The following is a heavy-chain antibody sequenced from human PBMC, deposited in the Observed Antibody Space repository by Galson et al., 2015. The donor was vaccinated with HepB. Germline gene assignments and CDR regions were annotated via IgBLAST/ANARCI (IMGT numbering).Heavy chain of an antibody. V-gene: IGHV3-30*18. CDR1: GFTFSSYG. CDR3: AKDLDTRSYADAFDI. J-gene: IGHJ3*02. CDR2: RSYDGSNK. D-gene: IGHD3-10*01. Sequence: SLRLSCAASGFTFSSYGMHWVRQAPGKGLEWVAARSYDGSNKNYADSVKGRFTISRDNSKNTLYLQMNSLRAEDTAVYYCAKDLDTRSYADAFDIWGQGTMVTVSS.